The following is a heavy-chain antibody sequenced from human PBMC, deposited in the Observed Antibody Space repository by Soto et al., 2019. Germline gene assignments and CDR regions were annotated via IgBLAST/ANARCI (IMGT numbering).Heavy chain of an antibody. CDR3: ARHRRSTYYYDSSGPDY. V-gene: IGHV4-39*01. CDR2: IYYSGST. CDR1: GGSIISSSYY. J-gene: IGHJ4*02. D-gene: IGHD3-22*01. Sequence: SETLSLTCAVSGGSIISSSYYFCGMRQPPGKGLEWIGSIYYSGSTYYNPSLKSRVTISVDTSKNQFSLKLSSVTAADTAVYYCARHRRSTYYYDSSGPDYWGQETLVTVS.